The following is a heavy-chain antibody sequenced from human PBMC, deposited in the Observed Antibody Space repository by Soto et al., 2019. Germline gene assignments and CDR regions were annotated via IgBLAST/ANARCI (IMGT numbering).Heavy chain of an antibody. D-gene: IGHD6-19*01. CDR3: ARCYCSVGSCFTCWHFDL. J-gene: IGHJ2*01. CDR2: IGPYIGKT. V-gene: IGHV1-18*01. Sequence: QGQLVQSGAEVRKPGASVKVSCQASGYIFNNYGLSWVRQVPGQGLEWEGWIGPYIGKTDYAQKFRDRVTMTADPTTNTAYMELRSLTSDDSAFYYCARCYCSVGSCFTCWHFDLWGRGTLVTVSS. CDR1: GYIFNNYG.